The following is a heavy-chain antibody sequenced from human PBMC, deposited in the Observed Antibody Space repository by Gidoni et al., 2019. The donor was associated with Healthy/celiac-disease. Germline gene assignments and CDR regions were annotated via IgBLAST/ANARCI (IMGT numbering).Heavy chain of an antibody. V-gene: IGHV2-26*01. Sequence: QVTLKESGPVLAKPTETLTLTCTVPGFSLSNASMSVSCIRQPPGKALEWLAHIFSNDEKSYSTSLKSRLTISKDTSKSQVVLTMTNVDPVDTATDYCARGYCSGGSCYLDYYYYMDVWGKGTTVTVSS. D-gene: IGHD2-15*01. CDR2: IFSNDEK. J-gene: IGHJ6*03. CDR3: ARGYCSGGSCYLDYYYYMDV. CDR1: GFSLSNASMS.